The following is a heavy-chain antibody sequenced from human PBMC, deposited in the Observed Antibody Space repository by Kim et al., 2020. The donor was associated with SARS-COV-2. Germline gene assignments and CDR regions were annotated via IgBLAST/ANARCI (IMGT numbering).Heavy chain of an antibody. CDR3: ARDPLTYYYDSSGCYYEYYFDY. D-gene: IGHD3-22*01. J-gene: IGHJ4*02. Sequence: GGSLRLSCAASGFTFSSYWMSWVRQAPGKGLEWVANIKQDGSEKYYVDSVKGRFTISRDNAKNSLYLQMNSLRAEDTAVYYCARDPLTYYYDSSGCYYEYYFDYRGQGTLVTVSS. CDR1: GFTFSSYW. CDR2: IKQDGSEK. V-gene: IGHV3-7*01.